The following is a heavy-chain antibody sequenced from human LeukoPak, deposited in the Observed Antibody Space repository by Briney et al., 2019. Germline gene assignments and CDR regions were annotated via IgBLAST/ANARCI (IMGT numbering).Heavy chain of an antibody. CDR2: INHSGST. D-gene: IGHD4-11*01. V-gene: IGHV4-34*01. CDR3: ARGTVTWDYYGMDV. Sequence: SETLSLTCAVYGVSFSGYYWSWIRQPPGKGLEWIGEINHSGSTNYNPSLKSRVTISVDTSKNQFSLKLSSVSAADTAVYYCARGTVTWDYYGMDVWGQGTTVTVSS. J-gene: IGHJ6*02. CDR1: GVSFSGYY.